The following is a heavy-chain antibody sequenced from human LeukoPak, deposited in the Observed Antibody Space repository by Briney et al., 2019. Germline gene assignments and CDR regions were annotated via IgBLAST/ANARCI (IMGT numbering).Heavy chain of an antibody. V-gene: IGHV1-18*01. CDR3: ARDYYESSGYYEYCFAY. CDR1: GYTFTSYG. Sequence: ASVSAACKASGYTFTSYGISWVRQAPGQGLEWMGWISANNGNTKYAQKFQGRVTMTTDTSTSTVYMELRTLRSDDTALYYCARDYYESSGYYEYCFAYWGQGTPVTVSS. D-gene: IGHD3-22*01. J-gene: IGHJ4*02. CDR2: ISANNGNT.